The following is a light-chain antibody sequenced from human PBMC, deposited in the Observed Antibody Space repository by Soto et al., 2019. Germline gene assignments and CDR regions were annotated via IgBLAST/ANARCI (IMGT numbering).Light chain of an antibody. CDR2: AAS. CDR1: QSISNY. Sequence: DIQMTQSPSSLSASVGDRVTITCRASQSISNYLNWYQQKSRKAPKLLIYAASSLQSGVPSRFSGRGSGTDFTLTISSLQPEDFVTYYCQQSYSAPYTFGQGTKLGIK. CDR3: QQSYSAPYT. V-gene: IGKV1-39*01. J-gene: IGKJ2*01.